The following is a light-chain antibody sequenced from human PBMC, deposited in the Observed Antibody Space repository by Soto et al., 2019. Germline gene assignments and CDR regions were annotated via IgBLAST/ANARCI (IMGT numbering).Light chain of an antibody. J-gene: IGLJ2*01. Sequence: QSALAQPASVSGSPGQSVTISCTGSSSDVGNSNLVSWFQQAPGKAPKLIIYETTERPSGVSGRFSGSKSGDTASLTISALQAEDEAVYYCCSYVSTSTSVVFGGGTKVTVL. CDR3: CSYVSTSTSVV. V-gene: IGLV2-23*01. CDR2: ETT. CDR1: SSDVGNSNL.